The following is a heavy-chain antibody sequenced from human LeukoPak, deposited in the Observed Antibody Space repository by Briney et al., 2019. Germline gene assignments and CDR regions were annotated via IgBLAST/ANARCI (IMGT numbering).Heavy chain of an antibody. CDR2: MSYDGFNK. D-gene: IGHD5-18*01. V-gene: IGHV3-30*18. Sequence: GGSLRLSCAASGFTSSSYAMHWVRQFLGKGLEWVAVMSYDGFNKYYADSVKGRFTISRDNSKNTLYLQMNSLRAEDTAVYYCAKTKGYSYGYYFDYWGQGTLVTVSS. CDR3: AKTKGYSYGYYFDY. J-gene: IGHJ4*02. CDR1: GFTSSSYA.